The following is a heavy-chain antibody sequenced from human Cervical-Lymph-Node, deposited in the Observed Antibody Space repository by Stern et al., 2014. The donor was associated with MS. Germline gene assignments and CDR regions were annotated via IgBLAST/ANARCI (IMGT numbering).Heavy chain of an antibody. Sequence: VQLGQSGAEVKKPGASVKVSCKVSGYTLTELSMHWVRQAPGKGLEWMGGFDPEDGETVYAQKFQGRLPMTEDTSTDTAYMELSSLRSEDTAVYYCATDRDDFRSGYSAPTKGYGLDLWGQGTTVSVTS. V-gene: IGHV1-24*01. CDR3: ATDRDDFRSGYSAPTKGYGLDL. D-gene: IGHD3-3*01. CDR2: FDPEDGET. CDR1: GYTLTELS. J-gene: IGHJ6*02.